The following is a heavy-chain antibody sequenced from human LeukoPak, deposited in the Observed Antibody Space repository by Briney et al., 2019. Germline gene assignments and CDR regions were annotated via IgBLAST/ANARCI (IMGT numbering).Heavy chain of an antibody. CDR2: ISGSSSGSTSIT. CDR1: GIIFSTYA. J-gene: IGHJ4*02. Sequence: TGGSLRLSCEFSGIIFSTYAVNWVRQAPGKGLEWISYISGSSSGSTSITQYADSVKGRFTISRDNAKNSLHLQMDSLSAEDTAVYYCARDFWSGYYTEDWGQGALVIVSS. D-gene: IGHD3-3*01. V-gene: IGHV3-48*04. CDR3: ARDFWSGYYTED.